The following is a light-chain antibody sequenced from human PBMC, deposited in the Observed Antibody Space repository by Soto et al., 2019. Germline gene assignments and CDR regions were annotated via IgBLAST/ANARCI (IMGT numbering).Light chain of an antibody. CDR2: GVS. Sequence: EIVLTQSPGTLSLSPGERATLSCRASQSVSSDYLAWYQQKPGQSPRLLVYGVSSRATGIPDRFSGSGSGTDFTLTISRLEPEDLAVYYCQRYGSSPMTFGQGTKVEIQ. V-gene: IGKV3-20*01. J-gene: IGKJ1*01. CDR1: QSVSSDY. CDR3: QRYGSSPMT.